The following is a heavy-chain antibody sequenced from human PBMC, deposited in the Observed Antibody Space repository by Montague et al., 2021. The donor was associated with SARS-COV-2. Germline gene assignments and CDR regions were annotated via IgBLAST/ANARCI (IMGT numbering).Heavy chain of an antibody. V-gene: IGHV4-31*02. D-gene: IGHD2-15*01. CDR1: GFTFSSYE. J-gene: IGHJ4*02. Sequence: LRLSCAASGFTFSSYEMNWLRQHPEKGLEWIGYIYYSVSTNYNPSLRSRVTISEDTAKNQFSLKLTSVTAADTAVYYCARDKEMIFWGQGILVTVSS. CDR3: ARDKEMIF. CDR2: IYYSVST.